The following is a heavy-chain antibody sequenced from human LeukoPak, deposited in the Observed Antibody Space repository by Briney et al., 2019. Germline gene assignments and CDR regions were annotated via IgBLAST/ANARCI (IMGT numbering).Heavy chain of an antibody. CDR1: AFTVSSNY. V-gene: IGHV3-20*04. J-gene: IGHJ4*02. Sequence: PGGSLRLSCAPSAFTVSSNYMTWVRQAPGKGLEWVSGINWNGGGTGYADSVKGRFTISRDNAKNSLYLQMNSLRAEDTALYYCARDDYGGNTGGYFDYWGQGTLVTVSS. D-gene: IGHD4-23*01. CDR2: INWNGGGT. CDR3: ARDDYGGNTGGYFDY.